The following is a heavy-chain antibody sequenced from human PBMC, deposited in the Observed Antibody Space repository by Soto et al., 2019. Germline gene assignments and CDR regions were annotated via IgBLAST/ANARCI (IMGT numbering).Heavy chain of an antibody. CDR1: GYTFTSYY. J-gene: IGHJ6*02. D-gene: IGHD3-10*01. Sequence: GASVKVSCKASGYTFTSYYMHWVRQAPGQGLEWMGIINPSGGSTSYAQKFQGRVTMTRDTSTSTVYMELSSLRSEDTAVYYCARGLSHLSRVRRPYYYGMDVWGQGTTVTVSS. V-gene: IGHV1-46*01. CDR3: ARGLSHLSRVRRPYYYGMDV. CDR2: INPSGGST.